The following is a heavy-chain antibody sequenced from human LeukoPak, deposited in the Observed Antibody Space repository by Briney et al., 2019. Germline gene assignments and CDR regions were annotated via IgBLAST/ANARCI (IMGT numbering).Heavy chain of an antibody. V-gene: IGHV3-23*01. Sequence: GGSLRLSCAASGFTFSSYAMSWVRQAPGKGLEWVSAISGSGGSTYYADSVKGRFTISRDNSKNTLYLQMNSLRAEDTAVYYCAKDLWSSSSSWSGGWFDPWGQGTLVTVSS. CDR1: GFTFSSYA. CDR3: AKDLWSSSSSWSGGWFDP. D-gene: IGHD6-13*01. CDR2: ISGSGGST. J-gene: IGHJ5*02.